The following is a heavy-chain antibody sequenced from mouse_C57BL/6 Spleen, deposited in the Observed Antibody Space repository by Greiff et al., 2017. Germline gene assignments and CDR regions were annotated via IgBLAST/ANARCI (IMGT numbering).Heavy chain of an antibody. CDR2: ISSGGSYT. Sequence: EVHLVESGGDLVKPGGSLKLSCAASGFTFSSYGMSWVRPTPDKRLEWVATISSGGSYTYYPDSVKGRFTISRDNAKNTLYLQMSSLKSEDTAMYYCARQRSNRGAMDYWGQGTSVTVSS. CDR1: GFTFSSYG. D-gene: IGHD6-1*01. V-gene: IGHV5-6*01. CDR3: ARQRSNRGAMDY. J-gene: IGHJ4*01.